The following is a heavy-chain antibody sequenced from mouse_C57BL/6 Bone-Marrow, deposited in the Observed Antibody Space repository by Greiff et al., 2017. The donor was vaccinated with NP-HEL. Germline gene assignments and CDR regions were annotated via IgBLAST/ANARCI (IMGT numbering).Heavy chain of an antibody. CDR1: GFTFSSYA. CDR2: ISDGGSYT. CDR3: AREEDYYGSSYYFDY. D-gene: IGHD1-1*01. Sequence: DVKLVESGGGLVKPGGSLKLSCAASGFTFSSYAMSWVRQTPEKRLEWVATISDGGSYTYYPDNVKGRFTISRDNAKNNLYLQMSHLKSEDTAMYYCAREEDYYGSSYYFDYWGQGTTLTVSS. J-gene: IGHJ2*01. V-gene: IGHV5-4*01.